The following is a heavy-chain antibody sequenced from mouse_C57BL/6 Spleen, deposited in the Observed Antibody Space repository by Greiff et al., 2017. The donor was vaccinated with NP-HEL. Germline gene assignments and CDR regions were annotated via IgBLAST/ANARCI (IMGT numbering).Heavy chain of an antibody. CDR2: IDPENGDT. CDR3: TTDYYGTSFAY. CDR1: GFNIKDDY. V-gene: IGHV14-4*01. Sequence: VQLKESGAELVRPGASVKLSCTASGFNIKDDYMHWVKQRPEQGLEWIGWIDPENGDTEYASKFQGKATITADTSSNTAYLQLSSLTSEATAVYYCTTDYYGTSFAYWGQGTLVTVSA. D-gene: IGHD1-1*01. J-gene: IGHJ3*01.